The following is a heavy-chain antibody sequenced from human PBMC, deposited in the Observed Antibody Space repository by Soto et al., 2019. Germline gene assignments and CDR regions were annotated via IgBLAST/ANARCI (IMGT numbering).Heavy chain of an antibody. CDR2: IDPSDSYT. Sequence: GESQKISCQGSGYSFTSYWISWVRQMPGKGLEWMGRIDPSDSYTNYSPSFQGHVTISADKSISTAYLQWSSLKASDTAMYFCAADGAQYYYGMDVWGQGTTVTVSS. D-gene: IGHD3-10*01. J-gene: IGHJ6*02. CDR3: AADGAQYYYGMDV. V-gene: IGHV5-10-1*01. CDR1: GYSFTSYW.